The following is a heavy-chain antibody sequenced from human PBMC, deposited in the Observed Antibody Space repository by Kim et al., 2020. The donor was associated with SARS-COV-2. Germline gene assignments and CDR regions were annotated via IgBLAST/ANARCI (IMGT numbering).Heavy chain of an antibody. V-gene: IGHV4-59*08. CDR2: IYYSGST. CDR3: AGSSAGYYYDSSGYYYGLYYFDY. Sequence: SETLSLTCTVSGGSISSYYWSWIRQPPGKGLEWIGYIYYSGSTNYNPSLKSRVTISVDTSKNQFSLKLSSVTAADTAVYYCAGSSAGYYYDSSGYYYGLYYFDYWGQGTLVTVSS. D-gene: IGHD3-22*01. J-gene: IGHJ4*02. CDR1: GGSISSYY.